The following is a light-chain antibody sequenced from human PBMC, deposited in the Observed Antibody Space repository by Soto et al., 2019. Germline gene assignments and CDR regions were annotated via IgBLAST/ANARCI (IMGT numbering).Light chain of an antibody. V-gene: IGKV1-5*01. CDR3: QQYKSYWT. Sequence: DIQMTQSPSTLSASVGDRVTITCRASQSISSWLAWYQQKPGKAPKLLIDDASSLESGVPSRFSGSGSGTEFTLTISSLQPDDLATYYCQQYKSYWTFGQGTKVDIK. CDR1: QSISSW. CDR2: DAS. J-gene: IGKJ1*01.